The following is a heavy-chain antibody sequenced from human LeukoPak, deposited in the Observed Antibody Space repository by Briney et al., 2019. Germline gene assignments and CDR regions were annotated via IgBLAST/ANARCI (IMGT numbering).Heavy chain of an antibody. CDR1: GNSFGDYY. J-gene: IGHJ4*02. D-gene: IGHD6-13*01. V-gene: IGHV4-4*07. CDR3: ARDSSARYSSSWYVVGDFDY. Sequence: PSETLSLTCTVSGNSFGDYYWSWIRQPAGKGLEWIGRIYTSGSTNYNPSLNSRVTISLDTSKNQFSLKLSSVTAADTAVYYCARDSSARYSSSWYVVGDFDYWGQGTPVTVSS. CDR2: IYTSGST.